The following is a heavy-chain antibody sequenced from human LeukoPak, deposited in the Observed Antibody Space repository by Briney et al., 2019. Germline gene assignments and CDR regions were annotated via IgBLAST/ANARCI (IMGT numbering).Heavy chain of an antibody. CDR1: GYTFTGYY. CDR2: INPKSGGT. Sequence: ASVKVSCKAPGYTFTGYYMHWVRQAPGQGLEWMGWINPKSGGTNYAQKFQGRVTMTRDTSISTAYMELSRLRSDDTAVYYCARGQYSSGWYFPFDYWGQGTLVTVSS. J-gene: IGHJ4*02. D-gene: IGHD6-19*01. CDR3: ARGQYSSGWYFPFDY. V-gene: IGHV1-2*02.